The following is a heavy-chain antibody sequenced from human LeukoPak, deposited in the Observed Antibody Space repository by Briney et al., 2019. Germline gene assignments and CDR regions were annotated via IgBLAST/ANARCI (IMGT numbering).Heavy chain of an antibody. Sequence: PGGSLRLSCAASGFTFSSYWMSWVRQAPGKGLEWVANIKQDGSEENFVDSVKGQFAISRDNAKKSLYLQMNSLRAEDTAVYYCAIGSSARASLRHDYWGQGTLVTVSS. V-gene: IGHV3-7*01. D-gene: IGHD1-26*01. CDR2: IKQDGSEE. CDR3: AIGSSARASLRHDY. CDR1: GFTFSSYW. J-gene: IGHJ4*02.